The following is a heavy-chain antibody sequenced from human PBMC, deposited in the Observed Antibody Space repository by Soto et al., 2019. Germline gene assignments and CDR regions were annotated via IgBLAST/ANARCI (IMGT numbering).Heavy chain of an antibody. CDR1: GYTFASYG. CDR3: ARVGTTGTTSFDY. D-gene: IGHD1-1*01. J-gene: IGHJ4*02. V-gene: IGHV1-18*01. CDR2: ISAYNGNT. Sequence: VSVKVSCEASGYTFASYGSSWVCQAPGQGLEWMGWISAYNGNTNYAQKLQGRVTMTTDTSTSTAYMELRSLRSDDTAVYYCARVGTTGTTSFDYWGQGTLVTSPQ.